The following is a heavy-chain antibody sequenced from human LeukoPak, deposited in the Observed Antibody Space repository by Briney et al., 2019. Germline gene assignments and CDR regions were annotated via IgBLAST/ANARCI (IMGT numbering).Heavy chain of an antibody. D-gene: IGHD3-16*01. J-gene: IGHJ3*02. CDR3: ARGYYDHVWGSSYAFDI. CDR2: IYSGGST. V-gene: IGHV3-66*01. Sequence: GGSLRLSCAASGFTVSSNYMSWVRQAPGKGLEWVSVIYSGGSTYYADSVKGRFTISRDNSKNTLYLQMNSLRAEDTAVYYCARGYYDHVWGSSYAFDIWGQGTMVTVSS. CDR1: GFTVSSNY.